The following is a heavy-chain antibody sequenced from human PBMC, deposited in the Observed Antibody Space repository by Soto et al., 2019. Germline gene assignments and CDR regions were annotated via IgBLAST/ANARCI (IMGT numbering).Heavy chain of an antibody. Sequence: GGSLRLSCAASGFTFNSCSMNWVRQAPGKGLEWLSYISSTSSTIYYADSVKGRFTISRDNAKNSLYLQMNSLRDEDTAVYYCASWPDAADYWGQGTLVTVSS. CDR1: GFTFNSCS. CDR3: ASWPDAADY. CDR2: ISSTSSTI. V-gene: IGHV3-48*02. J-gene: IGHJ4*02. D-gene: IGHD6-25*01.